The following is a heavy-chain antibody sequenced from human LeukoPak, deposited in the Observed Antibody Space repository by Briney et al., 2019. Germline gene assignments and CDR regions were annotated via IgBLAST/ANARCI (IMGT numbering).Heavy chain of an antibody. Sequence: KSGGSLRLSCTASGFTFGDYAMSWFRQAPGKGLEWVGFIRSKAYGGTTEYAASVKGRFTISRDDSKSIAYLQMNSLKTEDTAVYYCTGNYYGSGSYADFDYWGQGTLVTVSS. V-gene: IGHV3-49*05. D-gene: IGHD3-10*01. CDR3: TGNYYGSGSYADFDY. CDR2: IRSKAYGGTT. J-gene: IGHJ4*02. CDR1: GFTFGDYA.